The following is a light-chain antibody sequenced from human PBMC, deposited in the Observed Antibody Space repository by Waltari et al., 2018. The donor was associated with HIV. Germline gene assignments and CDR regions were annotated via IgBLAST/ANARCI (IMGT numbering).Light chain of an antibody. CDR2: DAT. CDR3: QQRSNWGIT. Sequence: EILLTQSPGTLTLSPGERATLSCRASQSVSSYLAWYQQKPGQAPRLLIFDATNRATGIPARFSGSGSGTDFTLTISSLESEDSAVYFCQQRSNWGITFGQGTRVEIK. J-gene: IGKJ5*01. CDR1: QSVSSY. V-gene: IGKV3-11*01.